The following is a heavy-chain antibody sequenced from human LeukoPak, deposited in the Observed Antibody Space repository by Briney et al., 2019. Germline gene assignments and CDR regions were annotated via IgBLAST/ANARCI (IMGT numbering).Heavy chain of an antibody. V-gene: IGHV3-11*01. CDR2: ISSSGSTI. D-gene: IGHD6-13*01. CDR3: ARDKASSSSWGHYYYYYMDD. Sequence: PGGSLRLSCAASGFTFSDYYMSWIRQAPGKGLEWVSYISSSGSTIYYADSVKGRFTISRDNAKNSLYLQMNSLRAEDTAVYYCARDKASSSSWGHYYYYYMDDWGKGTTVTVSS. CDR1: GFTFSDYY. J-gene: IGHJ6*03.